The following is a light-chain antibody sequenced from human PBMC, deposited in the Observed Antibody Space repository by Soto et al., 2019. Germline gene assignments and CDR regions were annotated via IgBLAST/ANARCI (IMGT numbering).Light chain of an antibody. CDR2: GVT. CDR1: SSDVGGYKY. V-gene: IGLV2-14*01. J-gene: IGLJ2*01. CDR3: SSYSSSTSLI. Sequence: SALTQPASVSGSPGQSITISCTGTSSDVGGYKYVSWYQQHPDKAPKLMIYGVTNRPSGVSSRFSGSKSGNTASLTISGLQAEDEADYYCSSYSSSTSLIFGGGTQLTVL.